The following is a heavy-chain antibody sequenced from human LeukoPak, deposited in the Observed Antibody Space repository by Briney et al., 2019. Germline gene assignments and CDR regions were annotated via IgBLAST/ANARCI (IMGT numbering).Heavy chain of an antibody. CDR1: GGSISSGSYY. CDR3: ARGPRYYDFWSGYYVVEPMDV. J-gene: IGHJ6*03. Sequence: SQTLSLTCTVSGGSISSGSYYWSWIRQPAGKGLEWIGRIYTSGSTNYNPSLKSRVTISVDTSKNQFSLKLSSVTAADTAVYYCARGPRYYDFWSGYYVVEPMDVWGKGTTVTVSS. D-gene: IGHD3-3*01. V-gene: IGHV4-61*02. CDR2: IYTSGST.